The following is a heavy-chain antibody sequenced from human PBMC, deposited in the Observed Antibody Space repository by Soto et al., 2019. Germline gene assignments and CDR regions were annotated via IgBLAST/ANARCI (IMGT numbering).Heavy chain of an antibody. CDR1: GASINDCY. J-gene: IGHJ5*02. CDR2: TYYSETT. Sequence: PSETLSLTCTVSGASINDCYWSWIRQTPGKGLELVGFTYYSETTKYNPSLKGRVNMSLDTSKNQFSLHLKSVTAADTAVYYCARANSSTWYKLEYKWFDPWGQGTPVTVS. CDR3: ARANSSTWYKLEYKWFDP. D-gene: IGHD6-13*01. V-gene: IGHV4-59*01.